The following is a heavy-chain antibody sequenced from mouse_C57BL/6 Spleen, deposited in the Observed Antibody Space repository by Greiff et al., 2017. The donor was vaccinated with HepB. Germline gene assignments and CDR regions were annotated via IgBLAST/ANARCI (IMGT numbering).Heavy chain of an antibody. CDR3: AANYYGSSYWFAY. V-gene: IGHV1-39*01. CDR1: GYSFTDYN. D-gene: IGHD1-1*01. J-gene: IGHJ3*01. Sequence: VQLQQSGPELVKPGASVKISCKASGYSFTDYNMNWVKQSNGKSLEWIGVINPNYGTTSYNQKFKGKATLTVDQSSSTACMQLNSLTSEDSAVYYCAANYYGSSYWFAYWGQGTLVTVSA. CDR2: INPNYGTT.